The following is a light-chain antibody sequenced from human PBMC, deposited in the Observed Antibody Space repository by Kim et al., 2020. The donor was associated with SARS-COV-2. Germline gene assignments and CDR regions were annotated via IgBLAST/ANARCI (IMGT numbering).Light chain of an antibody. CDR3: HQYNAWPPGDI. CDR1: ESISNY. CDR2: GAS. Sequence: EVVMTQSPATLSVSPGERATLFCRASESISNYLAWYQYKPGQSPRLLIYGASTRATGVPARFSGSGSGTDFTLTVSSLQSEDFAVYYCHQYNAWPPGDIFGQGTKLEMK. V-gene: IGKV3-15*01. J-gene: IGKJ2*01.